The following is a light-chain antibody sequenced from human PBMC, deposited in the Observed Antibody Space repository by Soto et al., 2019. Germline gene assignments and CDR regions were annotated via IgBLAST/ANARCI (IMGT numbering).Light chain of an antibody. V-gene: IGLV2-11*01. CDR2: DVN. CDR3: CSYAGSYTYV. J-gene: IGLJ1*01. Sequence: QSVLTQPPSASGTPGQRVTISCSDVGGYNYVSWYQQHPGKAPKLIIYDVNKRPSGVPDRFSGSQSGNTASLTISGLQAEDEADYHCCSYAGSYTYVFGTGTKLTVL. CDR1: DVGGYNY.